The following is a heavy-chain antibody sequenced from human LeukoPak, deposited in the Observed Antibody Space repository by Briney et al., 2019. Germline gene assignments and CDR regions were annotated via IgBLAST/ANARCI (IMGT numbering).Heavy chain of an antibody. CDR3: AKDDHGGSGWRDYFDY. J-gene: IGHJ4*02. V-gene: IGHV3-23*01. CDR1: GFTFSSYA. CDR2: ISGSGGST. Sequence: GGSLRLSCAASGFTFSSYAMSWVRQAPGKGLEWVSAISGSGGSTYYADSVKGRFTISRDNSKNTLYLQMNSLRAEDTAVYYCAKDDHGGSGWRDYFDYWGQGTLVTVSS. D-gene: IGHD6-19*01.